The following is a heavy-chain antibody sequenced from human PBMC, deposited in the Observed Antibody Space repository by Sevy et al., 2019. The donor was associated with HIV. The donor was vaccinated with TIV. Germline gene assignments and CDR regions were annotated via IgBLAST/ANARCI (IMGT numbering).Heavy chain of an antibody. D-gene: IGHD3-22*01. J-gene: IGHJ5*02. CDR3: AEGVSSGYYSGFDP. Sequence: GGSLRLSCAASGFTFSSYAMSWVRQAPGKGLEWVSAISGSGGSTYYADSVKGRFTISRDNSKNTLYLQMNSLRAEDTAVYYCAEGVSSGYYSGFDPWGQGTLVTVSS. V-gene: IGHV3-23*01. CDR1: GFTFSSYA. CDR2: ISGSGGST.